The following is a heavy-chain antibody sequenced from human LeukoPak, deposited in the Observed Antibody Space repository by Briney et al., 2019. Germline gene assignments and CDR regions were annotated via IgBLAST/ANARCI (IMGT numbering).Heavy chain of an antibody. CDR3: ASWDYDYVWGSYRKADAFDI. V-gene: IGHV3-48*01. Sequence: GGSLRLSCAASGLTISSYSMNWVRQAPGKGLQWVSYISSSSSTIYYADSVKGRFTISRDNAKNSLYLQMNSLRAEDTAVYYCASWDYDYVWGSYRKADAFDIWGQGTMVTVSS. D-gene: IGHD3-16*02. J-gene: IGHJ3*02. CDR1: GLTISSYS. CDR2: ISSSSSTI.